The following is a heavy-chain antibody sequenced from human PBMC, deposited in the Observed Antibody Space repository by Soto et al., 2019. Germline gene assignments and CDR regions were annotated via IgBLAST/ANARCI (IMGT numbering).Heavy chain of an antibody. Sequence: GGCLRLSCAASGFTFSSYSMNWVRQAPGKGLEWVSSISSSSSYIYYADSVKGRFTISRDNAKNSLYLQMNSLRAEDTAVYYCARESQLTDGYGMDVWGQGTTVTVSS. CDR3: ARESQLTDGYGMDV. CDR2: ISSSSSYI. CDR1: GFTFSSYS. J-gene: IGHJ6*02. D-gene: IGHD2-2*01. V-gene: IGHV3-21*01.